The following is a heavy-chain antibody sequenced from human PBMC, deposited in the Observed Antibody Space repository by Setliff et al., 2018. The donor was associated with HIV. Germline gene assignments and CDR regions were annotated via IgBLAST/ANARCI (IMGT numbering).Heavy chain of an antibody. CDR1: GYTFTGYY. Sequence: ASVKVSCKASGYTFTGYYMHWVRQAPGQGPEWMGWINPNSGGTNYAQKFQGRVTMTRDTSISTAYMELSRLRSDDTAVYYCASLGPYSSPVRSAFDIWGQGTMVTVSS. V-gene: IGHV1-2*02. CDR3: ASLGPYSSPVRSAFDI. J-gene: IGHJ3*02. CDR2: INPNSGGT. D-gene: IGHD6-19*01.